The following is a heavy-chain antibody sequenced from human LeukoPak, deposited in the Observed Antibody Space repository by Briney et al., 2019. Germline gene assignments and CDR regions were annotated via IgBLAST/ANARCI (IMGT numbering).Heavy chain of an antibody. V-gene: IGHV3-7*01. CDR1: GFIFSSFG. CDR3: AREGQAGFDY. J-gene: IGHJ4*02. Sequence: GGSLRLSCAASGFIFSSFGMNWVRQAPGKGLEWVANIKQDGSEKYYVDSVKGRFTISRDNAKNSLYLQMNSLRAEDTAVYYCAREGQAGFDYWGQGTLVTVSS. CDR2: IKQDGSEK.